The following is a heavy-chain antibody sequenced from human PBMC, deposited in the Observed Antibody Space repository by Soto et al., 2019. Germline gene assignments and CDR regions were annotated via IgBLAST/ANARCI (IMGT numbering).Heavy chain of an antibody. V-gene: IGHV4-59*01. CDR1: GGSISSYY. CDR3: ARTGGARYYFDY. CDR2: IYYSGST. J-gene: IGHJ4*02. Sequence: TETLSLTCTVSGGSISSYYWSWIRQPPGKGLEWIGYIYYSGSTNYNPSLKSRVTISVDTSKNQFSLKLSSVTAADTAVYYCARTGGARYYFDYWGQGTLVTVSS. D-gene: IGHD2-21*01.